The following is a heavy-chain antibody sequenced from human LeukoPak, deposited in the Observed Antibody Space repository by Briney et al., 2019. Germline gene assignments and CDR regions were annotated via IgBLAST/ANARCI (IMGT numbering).Heavy chain of an antibody. CDR1: GGSFSGYY. V-gene: IGHV4-34*01. CDR3: AREWGYCSGGSCYSWFDP. CDR2: INHSGST. D-gene: IGHD2-15*01. Sequence: SETLSLTCAVYGGSFSGYYWSWIRQPPGKGLEWIGEINHSGSTNYNPSLKSRVTISVDTSKNQFSLKLNSVTAADTAVYYCAREWGYCSGGSCYSWFDPWGQGTLSPSPQ. J-gene: IGHJ5*02.